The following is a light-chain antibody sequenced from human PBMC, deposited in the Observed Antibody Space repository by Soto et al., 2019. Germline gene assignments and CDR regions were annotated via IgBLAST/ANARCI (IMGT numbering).Light chain of an antibody. CDR3: QQYNNWPPT. J-gene: IGKJ1*01. V-gene: IGKV3-15*01. CDR2: GAS. CDR1: QSVNSN. Sequence: EIVMTQSPATLSVSPGERATLSCRASQSVNSNLAWYQQKPGQAPRLLIYGASTRATGIPARFRGSGSGTEFTLTISSLQSEDFAVYSCQQYNNWPPTFGQGTKVEIK.